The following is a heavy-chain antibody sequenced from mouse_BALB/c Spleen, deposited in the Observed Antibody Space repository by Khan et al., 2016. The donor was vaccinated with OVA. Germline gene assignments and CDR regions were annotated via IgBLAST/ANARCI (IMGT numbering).Heavy chain of an antibody. V-gene: IGHV1-76*01. CDR3: ARDGPDGAWFAY. CDR1: GYIFTNYW. CDR2: IYPGTGSI. Sequence: QVQLKESGAELVRPGASVKLSCKTSGYIFTNYWIHWVKQRSGQGLEWIAKIYPGTGSIYYNDKFKGKATLTADESSSTAYMQLSSLKSEDSAVYFCARDGPDGAWFAYWGQGTLVTVSA. D-gene: IGHD2-3*01. J-gene: IGHJ3*01.